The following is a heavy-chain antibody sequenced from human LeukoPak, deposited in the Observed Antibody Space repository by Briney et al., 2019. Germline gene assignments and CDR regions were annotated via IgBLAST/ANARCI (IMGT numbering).Heavy chain of an antibody. CDR1: GFTFSSYA. V-gene: IGHV3-30*14. CDR2: ISYDGSNK. Sequence: PGRSLRLSCAASGFTFSSYAMHWVRQAPGKGLEWVAVISYDGSNKYYADSVKGRFTISRDNSKNTLYLQMNSLRAEDTAVYYCAKDYGIAAPYYFDYWGQGTLVTVSS. CDR3: AKDYGIAAPYYFDY. D-gene: IGHD6-6*01. J-gene: IGHJ4*02.